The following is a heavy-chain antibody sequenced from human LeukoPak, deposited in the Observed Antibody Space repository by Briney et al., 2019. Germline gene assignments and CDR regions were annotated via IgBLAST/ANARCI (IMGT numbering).Heavy chain of an antibody. V-gene: IGHV1-18*04. CDR2: IRAYKGNT. CDR1: GYTFTSYG. Sequence: GASVKVSCKASGYTFTSYGISWVRQAPGHGLEGMGWIRAYKGNTNYAQKLQGRVTMTTDPSTSTAYMELRSLRSDDTAVYYCARALLGRYCSGGSCYSFGYWGQGTLVTVSS. CDR3: ARALLGRYCSGGSCYSFGY. J-gene: IGHJ4*02. D-gene: IGHD2-15*01.